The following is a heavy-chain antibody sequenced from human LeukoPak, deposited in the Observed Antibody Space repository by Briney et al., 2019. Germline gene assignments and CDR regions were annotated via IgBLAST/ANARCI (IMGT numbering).Heavy chain of an antibody. CDR2: MNPNSGNT. V-gene: IGHV1-8*01. Sequence: GASVKVSCKASGYTFTSYDINWVRQATGQGLEWMGWMNPNSGNTGYAQKFQGRVTMTRNTSISTAYMELSSLRSEDTAVYYCARGIDYYDSSGYYPPHCWGQGTLVTVSS. CDR1: GYTFTSYD. D-gene: IGHD3-22*01. J-gene: IGHJ4*02. CDR3: ARGIDYYDSSGYYPPHC.